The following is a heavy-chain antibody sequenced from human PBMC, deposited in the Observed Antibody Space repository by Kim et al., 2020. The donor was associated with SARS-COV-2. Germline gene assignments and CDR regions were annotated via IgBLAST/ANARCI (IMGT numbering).Heavy chain of an antibody. D-gene: IGHD3-10*01. Sequence: ASVKVSCKASGYTFTRYPINWVRQAPGQGLEWMGWINTNTGNPAYAQGFTGRFVFSLDTSVSTAYLQISGLNAGDTAVYYCARGTESGSFDYWGQGTRVT. J-gene: IGHJ4*02. V-gene: IGHV7-4-1*02. CDR3: ARGTESGSFDY. CDR1: GYTFTRYP. CDR2: INTNTGNP.